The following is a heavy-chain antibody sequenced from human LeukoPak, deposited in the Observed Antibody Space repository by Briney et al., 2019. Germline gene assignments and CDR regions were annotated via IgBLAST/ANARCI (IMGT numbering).Heavy chain of an antibody. CDR1: GFTFSGYW. J-gene: IGHJ5*02. V-gene: IGHV3-7*01. Sequence: GGSLRLSCAASGFTFSGYWMSWVRQAPGKGLECVANIKEDGSEKYYVDSVKGRFTISRDNAENSLFLQMSSLRAEDTAVYYCGRGHYGDYAWGQGTPVTVSS. CDR2: IKEDGSEK. CDR3: GRGHYGDYA. D-gene: IGHD4-17*01.